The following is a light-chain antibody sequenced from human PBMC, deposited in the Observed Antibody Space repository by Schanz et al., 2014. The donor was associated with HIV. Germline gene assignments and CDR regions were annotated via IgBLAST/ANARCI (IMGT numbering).Light chain of an antibody. CDR2: DVS. Sequence: QSALTQPRSVSGSPGQSITISCTGTSSDVGGYNYVSWHQQHPGKAPKLMIYDVSNRPSGVSNRFSGSKSGNTASLTISGLQAEDEADYYCSSHAGRSSFVVFGGGTKLTV. CDR1: SSDVGGYNY. J-gene: IGLJ2*01. V-gene: IGLV2-14*03. CDR3: SSHAGRSSFVV.